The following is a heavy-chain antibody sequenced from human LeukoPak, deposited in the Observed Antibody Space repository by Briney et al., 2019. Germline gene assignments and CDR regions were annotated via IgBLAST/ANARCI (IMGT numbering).Heavy chain of an antibody. CDR2: MNPNSGNT. D-gene: IGHD1-26*01. CDR3: ATMGKRVPYWLDP. Sequence: GASVKVSCKASGYTFTNFDINWVRQATGQGLEWMGWMNPNSGNTVYAQKFQGRVTMTRNTSIGTAYMELNSLRSDDTAVYYCATMGKRVPYWLDPWGQGTLVTVSS. J-gene: IGHJ5*02. V-gene: IGHV1-8*01. CDR1: GYTFTNFD.